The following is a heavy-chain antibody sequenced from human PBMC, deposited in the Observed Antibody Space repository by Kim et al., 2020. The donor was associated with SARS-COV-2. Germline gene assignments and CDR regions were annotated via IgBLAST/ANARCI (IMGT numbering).Heavy chain of an antibody. CDR2: INPSGGST. CDR1: GYTFTSYY. D-gene: IGHD3-9*01. CDR3: ARDNLSSSGRYFDWFGRRSYDGMDV. Sequence: ASVKVSCKASGYTFTSYYMHWVRQTPGQGLAWMGIINPSGGSTSYAQKFQGRVTMTRDTSTSTVYMGLSSLRSEDTAVYYCARDNLSSSGRYFDWFGRRSYDGMDVWGQGTTVTVSS. V-gene: IGHV1-46*01. J-gene: IGHJ6*02.